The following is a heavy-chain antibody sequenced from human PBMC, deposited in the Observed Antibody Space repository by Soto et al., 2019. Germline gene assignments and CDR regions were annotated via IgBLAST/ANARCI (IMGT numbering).Heavy chain of an antibody. CDR2: IYHSGST. V-gene: IGHV4-38-2*01. D-gene: IGHD6-19*01. CDR1: GYSISSGYY. Sequence: SETLSLTCAVSGYSISSGYYWGWIRQPPGKGLEWIGSIYHSGSTYYNPSLKSRVTISVDTSKNQFSLKLSSVTAADTAAYYCAGSSSGWYTGGLDYWGQGTLVTVSS. CDR3: AGSSSGWYTGGLDY. J-gene: IGHJ4*02.